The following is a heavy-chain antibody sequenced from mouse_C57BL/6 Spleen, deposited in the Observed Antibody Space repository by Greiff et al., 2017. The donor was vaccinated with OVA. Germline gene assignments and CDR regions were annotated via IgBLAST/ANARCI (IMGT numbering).Heavy chain of an antibody. D-gene: IGHD2-5*01. Sequence: QVQLKQSGPELVKPGASVKISCKASGYAFSSSWMNWVKQRPGKGLEWIGRIYPGDGDTNYNGKFKGKATLTADKSSSTAYMQLSSLTSEDSAVYFCARYGYYSSYWYFDVWGTGTTVTVSS. CDR1: GYAFSSSW. CDR2: IYPGDGDT. J-gene: IGHJ1*03. V-gene: IGHV1-82*01. CDR3: ARYGYYSSYWYFDV.